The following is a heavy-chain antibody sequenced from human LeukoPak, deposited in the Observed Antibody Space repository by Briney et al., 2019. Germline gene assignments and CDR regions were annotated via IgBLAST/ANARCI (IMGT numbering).Heavy chain of an antibody. Sequence: GESLKISCKGSGYSFTNYWIGWVRQMPGKGLEWMGIIYPGDSDTRYSPSFQGQVTISADKSISTAYLQWSSLKASDTAMYYCAREPIYPRGHFDYWGQGTLVTVSS. V-gene: IGHV5-51*01. CDR3: AREPIYPRGHFDY. D-gene: IGHD3-9*01. J-gene: IGHJ4*02. CDR2: IYPGDSDT. CDR1: GYSFTNYW.